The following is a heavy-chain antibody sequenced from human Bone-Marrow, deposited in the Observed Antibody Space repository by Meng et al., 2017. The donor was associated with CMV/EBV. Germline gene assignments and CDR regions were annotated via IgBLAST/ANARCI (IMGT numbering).Heavy chain of an antibody. CDR1: GYSFTSYY. J-gene: IGHJ4*02. CDR2: INPNAGNT. D-gene: IGHD1-1*01. V-gene: IGHV1-46*01. Sequence: ASVKVSCKTSGYSFTSYYIHWVRQAPGQGLDYVGMINPNAGNTNYAQMFQGRVTMTRDTSTSTVYMELSSLRSEDTAVYYCARPQSTGTTLGFWGQGTLVTVSS. CDR3: ARPQSTGTTLGF.